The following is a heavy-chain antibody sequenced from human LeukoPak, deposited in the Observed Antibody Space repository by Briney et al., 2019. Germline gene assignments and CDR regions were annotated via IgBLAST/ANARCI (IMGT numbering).Heavy chain of an antibody. D-gene: IGHD2-2*01. CDR3: ARELGTTGYYYYMDV. V-gene: IGHV1-8*01. CDR1: GYTFTSYD. J-gene: IGHJ6*03. Sequence: GASVKVSCKASGYTFTSYDINWVRQATGQGLEWRGWMNPNSGNTGYAQKFQGRVTMTRNTSISTAYMELSSLRSEDTAVYYCARELGTTGYYYYMDVWGKGTTVTVSS. CDR2: MNPNSGNT.